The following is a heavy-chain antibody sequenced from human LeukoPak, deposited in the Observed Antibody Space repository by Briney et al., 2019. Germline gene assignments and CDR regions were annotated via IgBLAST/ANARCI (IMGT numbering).Heavy chain of an antibody. CDR3: ARDPPDYGFDP. J-gene: IGHJ5*02. D-gene: IGHD4-17*01. CDR1: GGSISSYY. Sequence: SETLSLTCTVSGGSISSYYWSWIRQPPGKGLEWIGYIYYSGSTKYKPSLKSRVTISVDTSKNQFSLKLSSVTAADTAVYYCARDPPDYGFDPWGQGTLVTVSS. V-gene: IGHV4-59*12. CDR2: IYYSGST.